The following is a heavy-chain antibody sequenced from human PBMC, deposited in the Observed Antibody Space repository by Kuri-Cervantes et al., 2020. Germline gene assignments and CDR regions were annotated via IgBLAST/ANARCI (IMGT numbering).Heavy chain of an antibody. CDR1: GYTFTGYY. CDR2: INPNSGGT. Sequence: ASVKVSCKASGYTFTGYYMHWVRQAPGQGLEWMGWINPNSGGTNYAQKFQGRVTMTRDTSISTAYMELRSLTSDDTAMYYCARDIIAVRPGWFDPWGQGTRVTVSS. CDR3: ARDIIAVRPGWFDP. V-gene: IGHV1-2*02. J-gene: IGHJ5*02. D-gene: IGHD6-6*01.